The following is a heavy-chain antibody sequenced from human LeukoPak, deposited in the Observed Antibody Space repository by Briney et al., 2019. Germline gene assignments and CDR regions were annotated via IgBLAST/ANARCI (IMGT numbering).Heavy chain of an antibody. CDR1: GFTFNRNA. Sequence: GGSLRLSCAASGFTFNRNAISWVRQAPGKGLEWVSTIGGSGDKTFYADSVKGRSTISRDNSKNMVHLQMNSLTGEDTALYYCVRRGDASSGWGDHDFWGQGALVTVSS. J-gene: IGHJ4*02. CDR2: IGGSGDKT. CDR3: VRRGDASSGWGDHDF. V-gene: IGHV3-23*01. D-gene: IGHD6-19*01.